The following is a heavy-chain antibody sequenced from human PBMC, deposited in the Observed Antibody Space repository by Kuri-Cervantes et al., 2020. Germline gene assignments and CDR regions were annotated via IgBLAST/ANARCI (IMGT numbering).Heavy chain of an antibody. CDR2: IWYYGSNK. CDR1: GFTVSSYG. Sequence: SLSLSCAASGFTVSSYGMHWVRQAPGKGLEWVEVIWYYGSNKYYADSVKGRFTISRDQSKNTLYLQMNSLRAEDTDVYYCARSSRYGYYFDYWGQGTLVTVSS. J-gene: IGHJ4*02. D-gene: IGHD1-1*01. CDR3: ARSSRYGYYFDY. V-gene: IGHV3-33*01.